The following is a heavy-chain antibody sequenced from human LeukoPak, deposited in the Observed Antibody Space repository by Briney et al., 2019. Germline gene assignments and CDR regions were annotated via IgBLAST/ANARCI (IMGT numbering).Heavy chain of an antibody. Sequence: SETLSLTCTVSGGSISSYYWSWIRQTPGKGLEWIGYIYYSGSTNYNPSLKSRVTISVDTSKNQFSLKLSSVTAADTAVYYCARTSTVTTGSWFDPWGQGTLVTVSS. V-gene: IGHV4-59*01. CDR1: GGSISSYY. CDR3: ARTSTVTTGSWFDP. J-gene: IGHJ5*02. CDR2: IYYSGST. D-gene: IGHD4-17*01.